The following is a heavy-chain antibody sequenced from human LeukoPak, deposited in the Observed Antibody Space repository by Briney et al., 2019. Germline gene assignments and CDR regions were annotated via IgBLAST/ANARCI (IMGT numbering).Heavy chain of an antibody. D-gene: IGHD6-19*01. CDR1: GLTFDDYA. CDR3: ARGNRDSSGFYFYYGMDV. V-gene: IGHV3-9*01. J-gene: IGHJ6*02. Sequence: GRSLRLSCAASGLTFDDYAMFWVRQAPGKGLEWVSGISWDSLNIGYAASVKGRFTISRDNAKNSVYLQMNSLRADDTALYYCARGNRDSSGFYFYYGMDVWGQGTTVTVSS. CDR2: ISWDSLNI.